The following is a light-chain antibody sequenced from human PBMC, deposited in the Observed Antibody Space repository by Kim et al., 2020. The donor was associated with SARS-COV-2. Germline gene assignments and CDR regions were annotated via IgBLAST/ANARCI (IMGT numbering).Light chain of an antibody. CDR2: DAS. V-gene: IGKV1-33*01. J-gene: IGKJ2*01. CDR3: QQYDNLPYT. CDR1: QAITYY. Sequence: DIQMTQSPSSLSASVGDRVTITCQASQAITYYVNWYQQKPGKAPKILIYDASNLETGVPSRFSGSGSGTDFTFTITSLQSEDIGTYYCQQYDNLPYTFGQGPKLEIK.